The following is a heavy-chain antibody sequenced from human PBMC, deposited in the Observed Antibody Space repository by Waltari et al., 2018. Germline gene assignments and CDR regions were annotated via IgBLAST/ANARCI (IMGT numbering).Heavy chain of an antibody. D-gene: IGHD4-17*01. J-gene: IGHJ5*02. CDR3: ARDRATVTTLAYWFDP. CDR1: GYSISSGYY. CDR2: IYHSGST. V-gene: IGHV4-38-2*02. Sequence: QVQLQESGPGLVKPSETLSLTCTVSGYSISSGYYWGWIRQPPGKGLEWIGSIYHSGSTYYHPSLKSRVTISVDTSKNQFSLKLSSVTAADTAVYYCARDRATVTTLAYWFDPWGQGTLVTVSS.